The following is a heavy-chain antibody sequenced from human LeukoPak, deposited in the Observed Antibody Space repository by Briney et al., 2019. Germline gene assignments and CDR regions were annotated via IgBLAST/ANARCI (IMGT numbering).Heavy chain of an antibody. D-gene: IGHD4-23*01. CDR1: GYTFTVYY. CDR2: INPNSGGT. J-gene: IGHJ5*02. Sequence: GASVKVSCKASGYTFTVYYMHWVRQAPGQGLEWMGWINPNSGGTNYAQKFQGRVTMTRDTSISTAYMELSRLRSDDTAVYYCARDLGADYGGNWFDPWGQGTLVTVSS. CDR3: ARDLGADYGGNWFDP. V-gene: IGHV1-2*02.